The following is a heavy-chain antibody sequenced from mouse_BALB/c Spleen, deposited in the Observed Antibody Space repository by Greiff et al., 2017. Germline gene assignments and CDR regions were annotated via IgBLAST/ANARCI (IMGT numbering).Heavy chain of an antibody. CDR2: ISSGGST. Sequence: EVKLMESGGGLVKPGGSLKLSCAASGFTFSSYAMSWVRQTPEKRLEWVASISSGGSTYYPDSVKGRFTISRDNARNILYLQMGSLRSEDTAMYYCARASGTFDYWGQGTTLTVSS. CDR3: ARASGTFDY. D-gene: IGHD4-1*01. CDR1: GFTFSSYA. J-gene: IGHJ2*01. V-gene: IGHV5-6-5*01.